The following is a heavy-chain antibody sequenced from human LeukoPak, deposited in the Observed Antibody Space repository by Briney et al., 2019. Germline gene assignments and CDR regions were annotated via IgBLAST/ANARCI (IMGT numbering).Heavy chain of an antibody. D-gene: IGHD3-10*01. CDR1: GGSFSGYY. J-gene: IGHJ5*02. V-gene: IGHV4-34*01. CDR2: INHSGSI. Sequence: SETLSLTCAVYGGSFSGYYWSWIRQPPGKGLEWIGEINHSGSINYNPSLKSRVTISVDTSKNQFSLKLSSVTAADTAVYYCASYKGAWSQGTLVTVSS. CDR3: ASYKGA.